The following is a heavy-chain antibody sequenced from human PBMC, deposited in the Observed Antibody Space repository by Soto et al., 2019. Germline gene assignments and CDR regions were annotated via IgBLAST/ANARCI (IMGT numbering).Heavy chain of an antibody. D-gene: IGHD6-19*01. CDR3: TSKPGIAVASFDI. Sequence: GGSLRLSCAASGFTFSGSAMHWVRQASGKGREWVGRIRSKANSYATAYAASVKGRFTISRDDSKNTAYLQMNSLKTEDTAVYYCTSKPGIAVASFDIWGQGTMVTVSS. CDR1: GFTFSGSA. CDR2: IRSKANSYAT. J-gene: IGHJ3*02. V-gene: IGHV3-73*01.